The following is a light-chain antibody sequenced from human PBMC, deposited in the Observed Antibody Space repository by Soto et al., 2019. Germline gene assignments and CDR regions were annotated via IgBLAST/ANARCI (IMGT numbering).Light chain of an antibody. CDR3: RSYTSSSTLYV. J-gene: IGLJ1*01. V-gene: IGLV2-14*01. Sequence: QSALTQPASVSGSPGQSITISFTGTSSDVGGYNYVSWYQQHPGKAPKLMIYDVSNRPSGVSNRFSGSKSGNTASLTLSGLQAEYEADYYCRSYTSSSTLYVFGTGTKVTVL. CDR2: DVS. CDR1: SSDVGGYNY.